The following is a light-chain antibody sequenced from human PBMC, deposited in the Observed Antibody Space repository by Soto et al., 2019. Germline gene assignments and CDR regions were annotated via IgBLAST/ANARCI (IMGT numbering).Light chain of an antibody. J-gene: IGLJ1*01. V-gene: IGLV2-14*01. CDR2: EVT. CDR3: SSYTNINTRACV. Sequence: QSLLTQPASVSGSPGQSITISCTGTSGDIGSYNRVSWYQQHPGKAPKLIIYEVTDRPSGVSNRFSGSKSGNTASPTISGLQAEDEAEYYCSSYTNINTRACVFGTGTKVTVL. CDR1: SGDIGSYNR.